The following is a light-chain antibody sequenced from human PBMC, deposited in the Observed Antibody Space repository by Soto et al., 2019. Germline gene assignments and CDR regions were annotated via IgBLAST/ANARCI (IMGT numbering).Light chain of an antibody. J-gene: IGLJ3*02. Sequence: QSVLTQPLSASGTPGQRVTISCSGSSPNIGSNTVNWYQQLPGTAPRLVIYSNNQRPSGVPDRFSGSKSGTSASLAISGLQSEDEADYFCAAWDDALRGWEFGGGTKLTVL. CDR2: SNN. CDR3: AAWDDALRGWE. CDR1: SPNIGSNT. V-gene: IGLV1-44*01.